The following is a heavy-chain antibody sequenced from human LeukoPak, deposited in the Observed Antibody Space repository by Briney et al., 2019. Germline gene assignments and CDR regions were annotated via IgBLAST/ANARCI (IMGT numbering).Heavy chain of an antibody. V-gene: IGHV4-4*07. D-gene: IGHD3-22*01. J-gene: IGHJ4*02. Sequence: SEALSLTCTVSGGSISSYYWSWIRQPAGKGLEWIGRIYTSGSTNYNPSLKSRVTMSVDTSKNQFSLKLSSVTAADTAVYYCASWAWYYDSSGYHYWGQGTLVTVSS. CDR2: IYTSGST. CDR1: GGSISSYY. CDR3: ASWAWYYDSSGYHY.